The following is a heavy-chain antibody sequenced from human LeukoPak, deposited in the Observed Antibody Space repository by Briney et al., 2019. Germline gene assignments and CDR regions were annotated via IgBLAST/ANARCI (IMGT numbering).Heavy chain of an antibody. J-gene: IGHJ5*02. V-gene: IGHV4-31*03. CDR1: GGSISSGGY. CDR2: IYYSGST. Sequence: SETLSLACTVSGGSISSGGYCWIRQHPGKGLEWIGYIYYSGSTYYNPSLKSRVTISVDTSKNQFSLKLSSVTAADTAVYYCARQPAAGTARWFDPWGQGTLVTVSS. CDR3: ARQPAAGTARWFDP. D-gene: IGHD6-13*01.